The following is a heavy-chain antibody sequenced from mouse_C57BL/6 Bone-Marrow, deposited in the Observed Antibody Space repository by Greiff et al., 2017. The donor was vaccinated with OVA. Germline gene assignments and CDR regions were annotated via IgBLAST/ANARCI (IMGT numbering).Heavy chain of an antibody. J-gene: IGHJ2*01. CDR1: GFTFSDYY. CDR2: ITYDGSST. D-gene: IGHD1-1*01. V-gene: IGHV5-16*01. Sequence: EVMLVESEGGLVQPGSSMKLSCTASGFTFSDYYMAWVRQVPEKGLEWVANITYDGSSTYYLDSLKSRFIISRDNAKNILYLQMSSLKSEDTATYYCARAYYGSSLLDYWGQGTTLTVSS. CDR3: ARAYYGSSLLDY.